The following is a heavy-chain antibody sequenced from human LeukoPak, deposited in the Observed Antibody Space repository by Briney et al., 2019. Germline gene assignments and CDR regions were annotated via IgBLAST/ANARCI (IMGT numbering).Heavy chain of an antibody. V-gene: IGHV4-34*01. CDR2: NNHSGST. D-gene: IGHD5-24*01. J-gene: IGHJ2*01. CDR1: GGSFSGYY. Sequence: SETLSLTCAVYGGSFSGYYWSWIRQPPGKGLEWIGENNHSGSTNYNPSLKSRVTISVDTSKNQFSLKLSSVTAADTAVYYCARGGRWLRPPTGYFDLWGRGTLVTVSS. CDR3: ARGGRWLRPPTGYFDL.